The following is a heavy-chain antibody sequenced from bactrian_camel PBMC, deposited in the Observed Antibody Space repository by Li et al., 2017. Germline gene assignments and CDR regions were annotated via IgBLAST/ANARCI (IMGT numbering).Heavy chain of an antibody. CDR1: GFTFSNYG. Sequence: VQLVESGGGLVQPGGSLSLSCAASGFTFSNYGMSWVRQAPGKALEWIAGIFEDGIRTFYDDSVEGRFTISRDNAKNTVYLQMNNLKPEDTAMYYCARFGWAVAGASWGQGTQVTVS. D-gene: IGHD6*01. V-gene: IGHV3S40*01. CDR3: ARFGWAVAGAS. J-gene: IGHJ4*01. CDR2: IFEDGIRT.